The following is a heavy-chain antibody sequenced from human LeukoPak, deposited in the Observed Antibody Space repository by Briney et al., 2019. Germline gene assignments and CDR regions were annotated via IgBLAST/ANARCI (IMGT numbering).Heavy chain of an antibody. J-gene: IGHJ5*02. CDR3: ARTTSGPWNWSDH. D-gene: IGHD1-1*01. CDR1: GYTFTNYW. Sequence: GESLKISCKVSGYTFTNYWIAWVRQVPGKGLEYMGIIYPDDSDTTYSPSFQGQVTISADKSINTGFLQWSSLRASDTAIYYCARTTSGPWNWSDHWGQGTLVTVSS. V-gene: IGHV5-51*01. CDR2: IYPDDSDT.